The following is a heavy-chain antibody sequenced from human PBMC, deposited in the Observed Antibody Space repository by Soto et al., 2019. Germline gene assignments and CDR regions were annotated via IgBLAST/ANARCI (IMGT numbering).Heavy chain of an antibody. D-gene: IGHD4-17*01. CDR3: ARDHYGDYIFDY. V-gene: IGHV3-48*02. Sequence: EVQLVESGGGFVQPGGSLRLSCAASGFTFSSYSMNWVRQAPGKGLEWVSYISSGTTTIYYADSVKGRFTISRDNAKNSLYLPMNSLRDEDTAVYYCARDHYGDYIFDYWGQGTLVTVSS. CDR1: GFTFSSYS. J-gene: IGHJ4*02. CDR2: ISSGTTTI.